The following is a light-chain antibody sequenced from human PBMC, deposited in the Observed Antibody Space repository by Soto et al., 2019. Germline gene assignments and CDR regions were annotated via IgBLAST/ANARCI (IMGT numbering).Light chain of an antibody. CDR2: GAS. J-gene: IGKJ1*01. V-gene: IGKV3-20*01. CDR3: QQYGSSPST. Sequence: EIVLTQSPGTLSLSPGERATLSCRASQSVSSSHLAWYQQKPGQAPRLLISGASSRATGIPDRFNXSGYATEFNITIRGLQPDDFAVYYCQQYGSSPSTFGQGTKVDIK. CDR1: QSVSSSH.